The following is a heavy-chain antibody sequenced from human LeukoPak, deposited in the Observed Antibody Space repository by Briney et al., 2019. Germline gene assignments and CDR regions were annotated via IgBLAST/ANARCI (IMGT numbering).Heavy chain of an antibody. V-gene: IGHV4-34*01. J-gene: IGHJ4*02. Sequence: SETLSLTCAVYGGSFSGYYWGWIRQPPGKGLEWIGEINHSGSTNYNPSLKSRVTISVDTSKNQFSLKLSSVTAADTAVYYCARAWGPMVRGVIHYFDYWGQGTLVTVSS. CDR2: INHSGST. D-gene: IGHD3-10*01. CDR3: ARAWGPMVRGVIHYFDY. CDR1: GGSFSGYY.